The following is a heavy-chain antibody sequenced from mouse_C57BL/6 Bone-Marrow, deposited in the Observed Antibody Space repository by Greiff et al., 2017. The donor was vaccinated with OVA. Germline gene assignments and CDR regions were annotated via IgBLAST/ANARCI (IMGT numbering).Heavy chain of an antibody. J-gene: IGHJ4*01. V-gene: IGHV5-4*01. Sequence: EVKVEESGGGLVKPGGSLKLSCAASGFTFSSYAMSWVRQTPEKRLEWVATISDGGSYTYYPDNVKGRFTISRDTAKNNLYLQLSHLKSEETAMYYCAREGSSSYGAMDYWGQGTSVTVSS. CDR1: GFTFSSYA. CDR2: ISDGGSYT. CDR3: AREGSSSYGAMDY. D-gene: IGHD1-1*01.